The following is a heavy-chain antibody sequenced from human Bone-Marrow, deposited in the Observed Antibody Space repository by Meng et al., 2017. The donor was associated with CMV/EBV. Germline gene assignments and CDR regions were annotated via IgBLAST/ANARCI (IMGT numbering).Heavy chain of an antibody. V-gene: IGHV3-48*03. J-gene: IGHJ5*02. D-gene: IGHD1-1*01. CDR1: GFTFSSYE. CDR2: ISSSGSTI. Sequence: GESLKISCAASGFTFSSYEMNWVRQAPGKGLEWVSYISSSGSTIYYADSVKGRFTISRDNAKNSLYLQMNSLREEDTAVYYCARARETIPGMNWFDPWGQGTLVTVSS. CDR3: ARARETIPGMNWFDP.